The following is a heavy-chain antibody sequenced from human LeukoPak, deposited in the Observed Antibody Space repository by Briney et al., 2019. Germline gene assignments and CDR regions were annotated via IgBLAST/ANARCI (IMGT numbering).Heavy chain of an antibody. CDR3: ASQMATNDY. V-gene: IGHV4-59*01. Sequence: SETLSLTCTVSGGSISSYYWSWIRQPPGKGLEWIGYIYYSGSTNYNPSLKSRVTISVDTSKNQFSLKLSSVTAADTPVYYCASQMATNDYWGQGTLVTVSS. CDR1: GGSISSYY. J-gene: IGHJ4*02. CDR2: IYYSGST. D-gene: IGHD5-24*01.